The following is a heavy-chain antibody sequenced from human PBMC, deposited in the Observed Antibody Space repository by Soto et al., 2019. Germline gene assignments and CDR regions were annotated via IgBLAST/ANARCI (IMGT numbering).Heavy chain of an antibody. CDR1: VGSIITVTYW. V-gene: IGHV4-30-4*01. CDR3: ARGPSGDKVDS. J-gene: IGHJ4*02. Sequence: QVQLQEPGPSLVNPSQTLSLTCTGSVGSIITVTYWWSWIRQSPDRGLEWIGHIYNGGSTYNNPSLESRVTMSVDTSKIHRFLTLSSVSAADTGVYYCARGPSGDKVDSWGQGTLVTVSS. CDR2: IYNGGST.